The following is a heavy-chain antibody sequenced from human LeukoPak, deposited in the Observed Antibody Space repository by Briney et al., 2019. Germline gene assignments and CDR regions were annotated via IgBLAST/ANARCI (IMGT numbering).Heavy chain of an antibody. V-gene: IGHV3-23*01. Sequence: GGSLRLSCAASGFTFSSYGMNWVRQAPGKGLEWVSGISGSGAGTYYADSVKGRFTISRDNSKNTLFLQMNSLRAEDTAVYYCAKRGMGYYDYVWELDYWGQGTLVTVSS. CDR2: ISGSGAGT. CDR1: GFTFSSYG. J-gene: IGHJ4*02. CDR3: AKRGMGYYDYVWELDY. D-gene: IGHD3-16*01.